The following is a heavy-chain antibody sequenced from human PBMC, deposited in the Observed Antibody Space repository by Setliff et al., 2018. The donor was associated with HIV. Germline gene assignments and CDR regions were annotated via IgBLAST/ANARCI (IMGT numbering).Heavy chain of an antibody. D-gene: IGHD1-1*01. V-gene: IGHV4-34*12. CDR1: GGSFSGNH. Sequence: ETLSLTCTIYGGSFSGNHWSWIRQSPGNGLEWIGEVLYNGGTRYNPSLENRVSMSVDTSKNQFSLKLLSVTAADTAVYYCRVWILRDTSDIWGQGTVVTVSS. CDR2: VLYNGGT. CDR3: RVWILRDTSDI. J-gene: IGHJ3*02.